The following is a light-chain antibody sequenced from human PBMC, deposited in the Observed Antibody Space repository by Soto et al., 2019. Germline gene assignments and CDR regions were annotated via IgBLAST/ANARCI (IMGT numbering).Light chain of an antibody. J-gene: IGKJ1*01. CDR1: QSVSSS. Sequence: EIVMTQSPATLSVSPGERATLSCRASQSVSSSLVWYQQKPGQAPRLLIYGASTRATGIPARFSGSGSGTEFTLTISSLQSEDFAVYYCQQYGRSPTTFGQGTKV. CDR2: GAS. V-gene: IGKV3-15*01. CDR3: QQYGRSPTT.